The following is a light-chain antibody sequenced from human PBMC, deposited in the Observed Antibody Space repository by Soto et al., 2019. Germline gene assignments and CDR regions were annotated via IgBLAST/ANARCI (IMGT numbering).Light chain of an antibody. J-gene: IGKJ4*01. V-gene: IGKV3-15*01. CDR1: QSVGNN. CDR3: QQYGDWPLT. Sequence: EIVVTQSPATLSVSPGERATLSCRASQSVGNNFAWYQQKPGQAPRLLIFATSTRATGVPARFSGSGSGTEFTLTISSLLSEDVAVYYCQQYGDWPLTFGGGAKVEIE. CDR2: ATS.